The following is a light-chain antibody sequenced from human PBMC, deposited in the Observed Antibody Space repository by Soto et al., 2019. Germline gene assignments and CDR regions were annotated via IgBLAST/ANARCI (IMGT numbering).Light chain of an antibody. Sequence: QSALTQPASVSGSPGQSITISCTGTSSDVGDYNYVSWYRQHPGKAPKLMIYEVSNRPSGVSNRFSGSKSGNTASLTISGLQAEDEADYYCSSYTSSSTLYVFGTGTKLTVL. CDR3: SSYTSSSTLYV. V-gene: IGLV2-14*01. J-gene: IGLJ1*01. CDR2: EVS. CDR1: SSDVGDYNY.